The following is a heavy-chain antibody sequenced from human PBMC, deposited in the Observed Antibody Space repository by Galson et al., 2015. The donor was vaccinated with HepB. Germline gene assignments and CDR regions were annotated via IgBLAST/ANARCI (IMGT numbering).Heavy chain of an antibody. V-gene: IGHV3-9*01. CDR1: GFNFDDIA. Sequence: SLRLSCADSGFNFDDIARHWVRQAPREGLEGVSGISWNGGIIGYADSVKGRLTISRDRSNNALYLQMNSLRAEDTALYYCAKWAGTYDDYYFGMDVWGQGTTVTVSS. CDR3: AKWAGTYDDYYFGMDV. J-gene: IGHJ6*02. CDR2: ISWNGGII. D-gene: IGHD3-10*01.